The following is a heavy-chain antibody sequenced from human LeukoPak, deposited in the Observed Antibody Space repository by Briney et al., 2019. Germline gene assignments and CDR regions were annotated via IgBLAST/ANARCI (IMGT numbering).Heavy chain of an antibody. CDR2: IISSSSYI. CDR3: ARGLPRMVSSSGTYYMDV. Sequence: PGGSRRPSGQAPGSTFSSYSRTWVRKAPGKGLEWFSSIISSSSYIYYADSVKGRFTISRDNAKNSLYLQMNSLRAEDTAVYYCARGLPRMVSSSGTYYMDVWGKGTTVTVSS. D-gene: IGHD6-13*01. CDR1: GSTFSSYS. V-gene: IGHV3-21*01. J-gene: IGHJ6*03.